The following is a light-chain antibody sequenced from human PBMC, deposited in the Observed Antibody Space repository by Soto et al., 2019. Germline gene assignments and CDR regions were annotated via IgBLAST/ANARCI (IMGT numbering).Light chain of an antibody. CDR3: HQRANWPPT. V-gene: IGKV3-11*01. J-gene: IGKJ2*01. CDR2: DAS. Sequence: EIVLTQSPATLSLSPGERATLSCGASQSVSSSLAWYQQKSGQGPRLLIYDASNRATGIPARFSGSGSGTDFTLTISSLEPEDFAVYYCHQRANWPPTFGQGTRLEIK. CDR1: QSVSSS.